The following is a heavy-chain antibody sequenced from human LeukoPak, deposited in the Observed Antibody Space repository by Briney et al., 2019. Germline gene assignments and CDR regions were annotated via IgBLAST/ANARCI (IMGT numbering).Heavy chain of an antibody. CDR3: AKDSDSGLDY. V-gene: IGHV3-9*01. CDR2: ISWNSGSI. CDR1: GFTFDDYA. D-gene: IGHD3-10*01. J-gene: IGHJ4*02. Sequence: SGGSLRLSCAASGFTFDDYAMHWVRQAPGKGLEWVSGISWNSGSIGYADSVKGRFTISRDNAKNSPYLQMNSLRAEDTALYYCAKDSDSGLDYWGQGTLVTVSS.